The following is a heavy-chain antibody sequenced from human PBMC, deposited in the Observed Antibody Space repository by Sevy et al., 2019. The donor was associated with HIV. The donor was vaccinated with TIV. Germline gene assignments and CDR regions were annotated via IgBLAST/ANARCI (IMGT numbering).Heavy chain of an antibody. CDR3: AKGPISSSLVEYYQH. CDR2: ISASGYRT. V-gene: IGHV3-23*01. J-gene: IGHJ1*01. D-gene: IGHD6-6*01. Sequence: GGSLRLSCAASGFTFSRYAMSWVRQAPGKGLEWVSAISASGYRTHYADSVKGRFTVSRDDSKNTLFLQMNSLRAEDTAVYYCAKGPISSSLVEYYQHWGQGTVVTVSS. CDR1: GFTFSRYA.